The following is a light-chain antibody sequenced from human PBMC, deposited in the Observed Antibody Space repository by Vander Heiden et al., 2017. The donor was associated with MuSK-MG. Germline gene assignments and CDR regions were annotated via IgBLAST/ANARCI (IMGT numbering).Light chain of an antibody. CDR3: QAWDSSTAV. J-gene: IGLJ2*01. CDR1: TLGDPY. Sequence: SYELAQPPSVSTSPGQTVNITCSGDTLGDPYVSWYQQKPGQSPVLVIYQDAKRPSGIPARLSGSSSGNTATLTISWAQTVDEAYYYCQAWDSSTAVFGGGTKLTVL. V-gene: IGLV3-1*01. CDR2: QDA.